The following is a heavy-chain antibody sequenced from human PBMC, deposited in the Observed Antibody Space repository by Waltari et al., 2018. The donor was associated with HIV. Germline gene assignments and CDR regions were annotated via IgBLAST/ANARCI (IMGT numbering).Heavy chain of an antibody. Sequence: QVKLQESGPGLVKPSETLSLACAVSGYSISSGWYWGWIRQPPGKGLEWIASFYRSGDTDYNPSLKSRVTISLDASKNQFSLKLSSVTAADTALYYCATSKAMVMFDYWGLGALVTVSS. CDR1: GYSISSGWY. CDR2: FYRSGDT. J-gene: IGHJ4*02. V-gene: IGHV4-38-2*01. D-gene: IGHD5-18*01. CDR3: ATSKAMVMFDY.